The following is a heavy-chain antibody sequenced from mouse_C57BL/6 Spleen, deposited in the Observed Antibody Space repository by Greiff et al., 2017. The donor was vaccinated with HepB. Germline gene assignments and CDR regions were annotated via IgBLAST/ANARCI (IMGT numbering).Heavy chain of an antibody. CDR3: ARSSLYYYGSSSGYYFDY. D-gene: IGHD1-1*01. V-gene: IGHV8-12*01. CDR1: GFSLSTSGMG. Sequence: QVTLKVSGPGILQSSQTLSLTCSFSGFSLSTSGMGVSWIRQPSGKGLEWLAHIYWDDDKRYNPSLKSRLTISKDTSRNQVFLKITSVDTADTATYYCARSSLYYYGSSSGYYFDYWGQGTTLTVSS. J-gene: IGHJ2*01. CDR2: IYWDDDK.